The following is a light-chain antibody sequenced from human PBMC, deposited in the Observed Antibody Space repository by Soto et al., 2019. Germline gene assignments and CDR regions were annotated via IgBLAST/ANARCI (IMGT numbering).Light chain of an antibody. Sequence: QSVLTQPPSVSGTPGQRVTISCSGGTSNIGSKPVNWYQHLPGTAPKLLIFTNNRRPSGVPARFSGSKSGTSASLAITGLQSDDEADYYCATWDDSLRGPVFGGGTKVTVL. J-gene: IGLJ3*02. CDR2: TNN. V-gene: IGLV1-44*01. CDR1: TSNIGSKP. CDR3: ATWDDSLRGPV.